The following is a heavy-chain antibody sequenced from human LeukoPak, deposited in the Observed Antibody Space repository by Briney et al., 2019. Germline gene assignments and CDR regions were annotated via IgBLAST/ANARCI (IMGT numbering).Heavy chain of an antibody. V-gene: IGHV4-4*07. CDR2: IYTSGST. J-gene: IGHJ3*02. D-gene: IGHD3-3*01. CDR1: GGSISSYY. CDR3: ARGRNFWSGYYNDAFDI. Sequence: SETLSLTCTVSGGSISSYYWSWIRQPAGKGLEWIGRIYTSGSTNYNPSLKSRVTMSVDTSKNQFSPKLSSVTAADTAVYYCARGRNFWSGYYNDAFDIWGQGTMVTVSS.